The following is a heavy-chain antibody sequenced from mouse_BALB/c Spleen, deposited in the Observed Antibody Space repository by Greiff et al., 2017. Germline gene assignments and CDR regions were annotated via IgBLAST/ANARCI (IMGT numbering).Heavy chain of an antibody. CDR2: IWGDGST. J-gene: IGHJ3*01. V-gene: IGHV2-6-7*01. D-gene: IGHD2-2*01. CDR1: GFSLTGYG. Sequence: QVQLQQSGPGLVAPSQSLSITCTVSGFSLTGYGVNWVRQPPGKGLEWLGMIWGDGSTDYNSALKSRLSISKDNSKSQVFLKMNSLQTDDTARYYCARGYGYDPAWFAYWGQGTLVTVSA. CDR3: ARGYGYDPAWFAY.